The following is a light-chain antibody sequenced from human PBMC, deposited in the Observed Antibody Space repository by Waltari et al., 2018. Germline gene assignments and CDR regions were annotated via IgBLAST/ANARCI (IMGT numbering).Light chain of an antibody. CDR1: SSNIGTKR. V-gene: IGLV1-44*01. CDR3: AAWDDSLSGLV. Sequence: QSVLPQPPSASGTPGQRVTISCSGSSSNIGTKRVNWYQQLPGTAPKLLIYGHNQRPTGVPDRFSGSKSGSSASLAISGLQSEDEADYYCAAWDDSLSGLVFGGGTKVTVL. J-gene: IGLJ3*02. CDR2: GHN.